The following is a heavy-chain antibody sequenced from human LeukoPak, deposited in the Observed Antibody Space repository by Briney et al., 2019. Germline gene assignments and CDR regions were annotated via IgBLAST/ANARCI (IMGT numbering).Heavy chain of an antibody. J-gene: IGHJ4*02. CDR2: INPSGGST. Sequence: ASVKVSCKASGYTFTSYYMHWVRQAPGQGLEWMGIINPSGGSTGYAQKFQGRVTMTRDTSTSTVYMELSSLRSEDTAVYYCAREVAYYYGSGKEFDYWGQGTLVTVSS. V-gene: IGHV1-46*01. D-gene: IGHD3-10*01. CDR1: GYTFTSYY. CDR3: AREVAYYYGSGKEFDY.